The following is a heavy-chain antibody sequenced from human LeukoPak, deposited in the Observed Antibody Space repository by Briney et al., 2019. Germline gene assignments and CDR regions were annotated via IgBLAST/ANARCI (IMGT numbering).Heavy chain of an antibody. CDR1: GFSLSGYW. CDR3: ARDPRNVGLAP. V-gene: IGHV3-74*01. J-gene: IGHJ5*02. Sequence: GGSLRLSCVASGFSLSGYWMYWVRQAPGKGLMYLSRNNGDGSTTNYADVVKGRFTMSRDNVKNTLYLQMNSLRVEDTAVYYCARDPRNVGLAPWGQGTLVTVSS. D-gene: IGHD2-15*01. CDR2: NNGDGSTT.